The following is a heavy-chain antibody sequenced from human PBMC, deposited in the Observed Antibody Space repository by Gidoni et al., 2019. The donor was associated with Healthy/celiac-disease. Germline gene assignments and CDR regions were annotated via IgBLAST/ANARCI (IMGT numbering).Heavy chain of an antibody. CDR3: ARDVVPAAMEGDYYYYGMDV. Sequence: EVQLVESGGGLVKPGGSLRLPCSASGFTFRSDSINLLRQAPGKGLEGVSSISSSSSYIYYADSVKGRFTISRDNAKNSLYLQMNSLRAEDTAVYYCARDVVPAAMEGDYYYYGMDVWGQGTTVTVSS. CDR1: GFTFRSDS. CDR2: ISSSSSYI. D-gene: IGHD2-2*01. J-gene: IGHJ6*02. V-gene: IGHV3-21*01.